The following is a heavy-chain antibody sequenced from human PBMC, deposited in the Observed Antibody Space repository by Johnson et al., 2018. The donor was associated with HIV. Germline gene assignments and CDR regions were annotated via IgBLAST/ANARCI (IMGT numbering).Heavy chain of an antibody. CDR2: IGTAGDT. Sequence: EVHLVESGGGLVHPGGSLRLSCAASGFTFSDHDMHWVRQTDGIGLEWVSAIGTAGDTYYPGSVKGRFTISRENAKNSLYLQMNSLRAGDTAVYYCARGSSYYYDSSGYAFDIWGQGTMVTVSS. CDR1: GFTFSDHD. D-gene: IGHD3-22*01. J-gene: IGHJ3*02. V-gene: IGHV3-13*01. CDR3: ARGSSYYYDSSGYAFDI.